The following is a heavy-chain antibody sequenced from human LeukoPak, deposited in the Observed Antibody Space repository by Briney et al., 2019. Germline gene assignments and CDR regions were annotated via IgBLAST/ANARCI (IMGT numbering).Heavy chain of an antibody. CDR1: GGSISSGSFY. V-gene: IGHV4-31*03. Sequence: SETLSLTCTVSGGSISSGSFYWSWIRQHPGKGLEWIGYIYYSGSTYYNPSLKSRVTISVDTSKNQFSLKLSSVTAADTAVYYCARDRASDGYNLLYYYYYGMDVWGQGTTVTVSS. D-gene: IGHD5-24*01. J-gene: IGHJ6*02. CDR3: ARDRASDGYNLLYYYYYGMDV. CDR2: IYYSGST.